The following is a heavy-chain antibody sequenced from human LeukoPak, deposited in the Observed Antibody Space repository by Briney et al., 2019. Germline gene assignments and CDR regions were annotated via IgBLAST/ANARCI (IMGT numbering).Heavy chain of an antibody. CDR2: ISGSGGST. D-gene: IGHD6-19*01. CDR3: ARDLYSSGWGYFDY. CDR1: GFTFSSYA. J-gene: IGHJ4*02. V-gene: IGHV3-23*01. Sequence: GGSLRLSCAASGFTFSSYAMSWVRQAPGKGLEWVSAISGSGGSTYYADSVKGRFTISRDNSKNTLYLRMNSLRAEDTAVYYCARDLYSSGWGYFDYWGQGTLVTVSS.